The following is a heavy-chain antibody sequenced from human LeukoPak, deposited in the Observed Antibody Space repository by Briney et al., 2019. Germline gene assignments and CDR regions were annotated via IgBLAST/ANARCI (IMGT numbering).Heavy chain of an antibody. CDR1: GGSISSGGYY. V-gene: IGHV4-31*03. CDR3: ARQRCDIVATSIFDY. Sequence: PSETLSLTCTVSGGSISSGGYYWSWIRQHPGKGLEWIGYIYYSGSTYYNPSLKSRVTISVDTSKNQFSLKLSSVTAADTAVYYCARQRCDIVATSIFDYWGQGTLVTVSS. J-gene: IGHJ4*02. CDR2: IYYSGST. D-gene: IGHD5-12*01.